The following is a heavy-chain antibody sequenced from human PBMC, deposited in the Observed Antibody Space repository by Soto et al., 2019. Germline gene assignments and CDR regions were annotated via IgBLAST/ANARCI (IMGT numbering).Heavy chain of an antibody. CDR2: IFHTGTT. CDR1: GGSIGRKF. D-gene: IGHD3-3*01. CDR3: GRRRGQSTIFGVGPPRYYYYYYMDV. J-gene: IGHJ6*03. Sequence: SETLSLTCTVSGGSIGRKFWSWIRQPPGKGLEWVGYIFHTGTTTYNPSLKGRVTISVDTSKNQFSLKLSSVTAADTAVYYCGRRRGQSTIFGVGPPRYYYYYYMDVWGKGTTVTVSS. V-gene: IGHV4-59*08.